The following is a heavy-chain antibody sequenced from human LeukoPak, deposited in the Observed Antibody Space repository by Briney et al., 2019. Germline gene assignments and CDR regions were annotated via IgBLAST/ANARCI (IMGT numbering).Heavy chain of an antibody. CDR2: ISAYNGNT. J-gene: IGHJ4*02. V-gene: IGHV1-18*04. D-gene: IGHD1/OR15-1a*01. Sequence: ASVKVSCKASGYTFTGYYMHWVRQAPGQGLGWMGWISAYNGNTNYAQKFQGRVTMTTDTSTSTGYMELRSLRSDDTAVYYCARGTLMAPFDYWGQGTLVTVSS. CDR1: GYTFTGYY. CDR3: ARGTLMAPFDY.